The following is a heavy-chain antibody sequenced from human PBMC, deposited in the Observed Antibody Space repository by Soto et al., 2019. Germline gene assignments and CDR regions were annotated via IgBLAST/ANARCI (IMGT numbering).Heavy chain of an antibody. D-gene: IGHD2-2*03. V-gene: IGHV3-11*01. Sequence: GGSLRLSCAASGFTFSDYYMSWIRQAPGKGLKWVSYISSSGSTIYYADSVKGRFTISRDNAKNSLYLQMNSLRAEDTAAYYCASWIARHRDYYYGMDVWGQGTTVTVSS. J-gene: IGHJ6*02. CDR3: ASWIARHRDYYYGMDV. CDR2: ISSSGSTI. CDR1: GFTFSDYY.